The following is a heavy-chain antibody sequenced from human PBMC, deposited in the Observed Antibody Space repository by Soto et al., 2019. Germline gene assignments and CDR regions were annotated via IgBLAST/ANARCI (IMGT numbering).Heavy chain of an antibody. CDR2: ISYDGSNK. CDR3: ARDLGIVVVPAAIRYAFDY. J-gene: IGHJ4*02. CDR1: GFTFSSYA. Sequence: GGSLRLSCAASGFTFSSYAMHWVRQAPGKGLEWVAVISYDGSNKYYADSVKCRFTISRDNSKNTLYLQMNSLRAEDTAVYYCARDLGIVVVPAAIRYAFDYWGQGTLVTVSS. V-gene: IGHV3-30-3*01. D-gene: IGHD2-2*02.